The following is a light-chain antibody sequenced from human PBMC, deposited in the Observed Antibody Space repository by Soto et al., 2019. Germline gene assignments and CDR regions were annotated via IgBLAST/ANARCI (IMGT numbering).Light chain of an antibody. V-gene: IGKV1-5*03. CDR1: QSISSW. Sequence: DIQMTQSPSTLSASVGDRVTITCRASQSISSWLAWYQQKPGKAPKLLIYKPSSLESGLPSRFSGSGSGTEFSLTISSLPPDDLATYYCQHYYTYSGNFSPATKVDIK. CDR2: KPS. J-gene: IGKJ3*01. CDR3: QHYYTYSGN.